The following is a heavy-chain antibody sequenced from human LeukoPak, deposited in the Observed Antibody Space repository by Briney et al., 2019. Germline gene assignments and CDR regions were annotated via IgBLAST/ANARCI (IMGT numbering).Heavy chain of an antibody. D-gene: IGHD7-27*01. V-gene: IGHV1-2*02. Sequence: ASVKVSCKASGYTFTDYYMHWVRQAPGQGLEWMGWINPNSGGTNYAQKFQGRVTMTRDTSISTAYMELSRLRSDDTAVYYCARGGDPRRENWFDPWGLGTLVTVSS. CDR2: INPNSGGT. CDR1: GYTFTDYY. CDR3: ARGGDPRRENWFDP. J-gene: IGHJ5*02.